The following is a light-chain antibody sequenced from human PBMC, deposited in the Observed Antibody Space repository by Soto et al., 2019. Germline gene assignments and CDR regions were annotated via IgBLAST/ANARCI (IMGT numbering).Light chain of an antibody. CDR3: QQYSASPRT. J-gene: IGKJ1*01. V-gene: IGKV3-20*01. Sequence: EIVLTQSPGTLSLSPGERATLSCRASQSVGSNYLAWYQQKPGQAPRILIFGASGRATGIPDRFSASGTGTDFTLIISRLEPEDFAVYYCQQYSASPRTFGQGTKVDIK. CDR2: GAS. CDR1: QSVGSNY.